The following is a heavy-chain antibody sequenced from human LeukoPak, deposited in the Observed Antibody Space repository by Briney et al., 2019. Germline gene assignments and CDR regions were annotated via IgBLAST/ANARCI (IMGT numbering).Heavy chain of an antibody. CDR1: GFTFSSYG. V-gene: IGHV3-30*03. D-gene: IGHD3-22*01. J-gene: IGHJ1*01. CDR2: ISYDGSNK. CDR3: ARDSYYYDSSGPWAEYFQH. Sequence: GGSLRLSCAASGFTFSSYGMHWVRQAPGKGLEWVAVISYDGSNKYYADSVKGRFTISRDNAKNSLYLQMNSLRAEDTAVYYCARDSYYYDSSGPWAEYFQHWGQGTLVTVSS.